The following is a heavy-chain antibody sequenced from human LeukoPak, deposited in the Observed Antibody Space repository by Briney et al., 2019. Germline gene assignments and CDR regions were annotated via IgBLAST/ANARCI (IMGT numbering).Heavy chain of an antibody. CDR3: ARDIAVAGTSYYYYYYMDV. D-gene: IGHD6-19*01. CDR1: GYTFTSYD. CDR2: INLNSGGT. J-gene: IGHJ6*03. V-gene: IGHV1-2*02. Sequence: ASVKVSCRASGYTFTSYDINWVRQATGQGLEWMGWINLNSGGTNYAQKFQGRVTMTRDTSISTAYMELSRLRSDDTAVYYCARDIAVAGTSYYYYYYMDVWGKGTTVTVSS.